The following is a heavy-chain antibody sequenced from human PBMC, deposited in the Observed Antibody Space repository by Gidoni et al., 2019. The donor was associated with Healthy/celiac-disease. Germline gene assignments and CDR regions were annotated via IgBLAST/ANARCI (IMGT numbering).Heavy chain of an antibody. Sequence: EVQLVESGGGLVKPGGSLRLSCAASGFPFSSYSMNWVRQAPGKGLEWVSSISSSSSYIYYADSVKGRFTISRDNAKNSLYLQMNSLRAEDTAVYYCARGQLGLVPYFDYWGQGTLVTVSS. CDR2: ISSSSSYI. J-gene: IGHJ4*02. CDR3: ARGQLGLVPYFDY. D-gene: IGHD6-19*01. V-gene: IGHV3-21*01. CDR1: GFPFSSYS.